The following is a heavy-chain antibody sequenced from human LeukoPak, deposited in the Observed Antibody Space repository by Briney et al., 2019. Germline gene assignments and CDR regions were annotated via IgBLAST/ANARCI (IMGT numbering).Heavy chain of an antibody. CDR1: GGSISSGDYY. CDR3: ARVIAVAGQGVFDY. Sequence: SETLSLTCTVSGGSISSGDYYWSWIRQPPGKGLEWIGYIYYSGSTYYNPSLKSRVTISVDTSKNRFSLKLSSVTAADTAVYYCARVIAVAGQGVFDYWGQGTLVTVSS. CDR2: IYYSGST. D-gene: IGHD6-19*01. J-gene: IGHJ4*02. V-gene: IGHV4-30-4*01.